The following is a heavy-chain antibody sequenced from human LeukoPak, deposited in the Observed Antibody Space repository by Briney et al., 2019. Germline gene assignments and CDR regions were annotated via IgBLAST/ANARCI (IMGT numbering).Heavy chain of an antibody. CDR3: ARGYDYVWGSYRIFDY. V-gene: IGHV4-34*01. D-gene: IGHD3-16*01. J-gene: IGHJ4*02. CDR1: GGSFSGYY. Sequence: KPSETLSLTCAVYGGSFSGYYWSWIRQPPGKGLEWIGEINHSGSTNYNPSLKSRVTISVDTSKNQFSLKLSSVTAADTAVYYCARGYDYVWGSYRIFDYWGQGTLVTVSS. CDR2: INHSGST.